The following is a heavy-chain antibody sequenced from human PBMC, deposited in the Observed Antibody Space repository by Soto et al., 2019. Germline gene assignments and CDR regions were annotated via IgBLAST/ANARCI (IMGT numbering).Heavy chain of an antibody. CDR2: ISGSGGST. Sequence: GGSLRLSCAASGFTFSSYAMSWVRQAPGKGLEWVSAISGSGGSTYYADSVKGRFTISRDNSKNTLYLQMNSLRAEDTAVYYCAKDPEEYSGYDYNLQNFDYWGQGTLVTVSS. CDR3: AKDPEEYSGYDYNLQNFDY. D-gene: IGHD5-12*01. J-gene: IGHJ4*02. CDR1: GFTFSSYA. V-gene: IGHV3-23*01.